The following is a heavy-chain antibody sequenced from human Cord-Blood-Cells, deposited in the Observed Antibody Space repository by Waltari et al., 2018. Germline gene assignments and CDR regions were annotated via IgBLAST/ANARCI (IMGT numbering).Heavy chain of an antibody. D-gene: IGHD3-3*01. Sequence: QVQLVESGGGVVQPGRSLRLSCAASGFTFSSYPMHWVRQAPGTGLEWVAVISYDGSNKYYADSVKGRFTISRDNSKNTLYLQMNSLRAEDTAVYYCARDQTYYDFWSGYCIDYWGQGTLVTVSS. CDR2: ISYDGSNK. V-gene: IGHV3-30-3*01. CDR1: GFTFSSYP. J-gene: IGHJ4*02. CDR3: ARDQTYYDFWSGYCIDY.